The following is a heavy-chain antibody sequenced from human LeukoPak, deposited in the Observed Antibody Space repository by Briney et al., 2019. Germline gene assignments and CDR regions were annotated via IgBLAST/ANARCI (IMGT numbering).Heavy chain of an antibody. V-gene: IGHV4-59*01. CDR3: ARTMIRGISPFDF. CDR1: GDSISSYN. CDR2: IYNSGST. J-gene: IGHJ4*02. D-gene: IGHD3-10*01. Sequence: SETLSLTCTVSGDSISSYNWHWIRQPPGERLEWIGYIYNSGSTNYNPSLKSRVTISVDASKNQFSLRLSSVTAADTAVYYCARTMIRGISPFDFWGQGTLVTVSS.